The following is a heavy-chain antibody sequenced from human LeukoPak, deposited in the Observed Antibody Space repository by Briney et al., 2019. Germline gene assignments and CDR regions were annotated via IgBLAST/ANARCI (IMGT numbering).Heavy chain of an antibody. CDR3: ARHGGFYFDY. V-gene: IGHV4-34*01. D-gene: IGHD3-3*01. CDR1: GGSFTDYY. J-gene: IGHJ4*02. Sequence: SETLSLTCAVSGGSFTDYYWSWIRQPPGKGLEWIGQTSHSGSTSYTPSLKSRVTISVDRSKNQFSLRLGSMTAADTAVYYCARHGGFYFDYWGQGTLVTVSS. CDR2: TSHSGST.